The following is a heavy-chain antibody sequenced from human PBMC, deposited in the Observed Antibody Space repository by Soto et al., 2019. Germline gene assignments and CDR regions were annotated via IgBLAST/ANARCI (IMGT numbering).Heavy chain of an antibody. J-gene: IGHJ5*02. CDR2: IYYSGST. CDR3: TRSILIRQQLVPNWFYP. D-gene: IGHD6-13*01. Sequence: QVQLQESGPGLVKPSQTLSLTCTVSGASISSGGYYWSWIRQHPGKGIEWLGYIYYSGSTYSNPSLKSGVTRSIDTSENQFSLKLTSVTAADTAVYFCTRSILIRQQLVPNWFYPWGQGTLVTVSS. V-gene: IGHV4-31*03. CDR1: GASISSGGYY.